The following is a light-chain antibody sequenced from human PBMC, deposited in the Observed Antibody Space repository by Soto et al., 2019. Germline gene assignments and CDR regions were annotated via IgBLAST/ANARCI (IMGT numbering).Light chain of an antibody. CDR1: SSNIGNEY. Sequence: QSALTQPPSVSAAPGQKVTISCSGSSSNIGNEYVSWFQQLPGTAPKLLIYDNDKRPSGIPDRFSGSKSGTSATLGITGLQTGDEADYYCGAWDSRLSAVVFGGGTQLTVL. CDR3: GAWDSRLSAVV. J-gene: IGLJ2*01. V-gene: IGLV1-51*01. CDR2: DND.